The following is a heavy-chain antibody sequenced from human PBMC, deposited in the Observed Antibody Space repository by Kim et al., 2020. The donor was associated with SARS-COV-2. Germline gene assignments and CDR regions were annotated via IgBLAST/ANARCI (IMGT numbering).Heavy chain of an antibody. D-gene: IGHD3-3*01. CDR2: NT. Sequence: NTNYAQKLQGRVTMTTDTSTSTAYMELRSLRSDDTAVYYCARDTGFSFDIWGQGTMVTVSS. V-gene: IGHV1-18*01. CDR3: ARDTGFSFDI. J-gene: IGHJ3*02.